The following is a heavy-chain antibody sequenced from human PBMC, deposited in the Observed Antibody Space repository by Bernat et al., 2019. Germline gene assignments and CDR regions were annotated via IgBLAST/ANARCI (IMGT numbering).Heavy chain of an antibody. J-gene: IGHJ4*02. D-gene: IGHD6-19*01. Sequence: QLQLQESGPGLVKPSETLSLTCTVSGGSISSSSYYWGWIRQPPGKGLEWIGSIYYSGSTYYNPSLKSRVTISVDTSKNQFSLKLSSVTAADTAVYYCARQNIPSSGWYSFDYWGQGTLVTVSS. CDR2: IYYSGST. CDR1: GGSISSSSYY. V-gene: IGHV4-39*01. CDR3: ARQNIPSSGWYSFDY.